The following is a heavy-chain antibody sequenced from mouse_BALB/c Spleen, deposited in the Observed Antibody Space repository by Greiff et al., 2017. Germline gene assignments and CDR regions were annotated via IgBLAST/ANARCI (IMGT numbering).Heavy chain of an antibody. CDR2: IYPGSGST. J-gene: IGHJ4*01. V-gene: IGHV1S22*01. CDR3: TRNNTMDY. Sequence: LQQPGSELVRPGASVKLSCKASGYTFTSYYMHWVKQRPGQGLEWIGNIYPGSGSTNYDEKFKSKATLTVDTSSSTAYMQLSSLTSEDSAVYYCTRNNTMDYWGQGTSVTVSS. CDR1: GYTFTSYY.